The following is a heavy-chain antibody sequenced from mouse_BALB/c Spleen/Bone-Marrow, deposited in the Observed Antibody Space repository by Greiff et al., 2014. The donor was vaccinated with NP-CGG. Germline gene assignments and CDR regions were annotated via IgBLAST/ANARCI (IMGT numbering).Heavy chain of an antibody. CDR1: GDSITSGY. J-gene: IGHJ4*01. Sequence: EVQLQQSGPSLVKPSQTLSLTCSVTGDSITSGYWNWIRKFPGNKLEYMGYISYSGSTYYNPSLKSRISITRDTSKNQYYLQWKCVVWFGGATYYCARDQGYYAMDYWGQGTSVTVSS. CDR2: ISYSGST. CDR3: ARDQGYYAMDY. V-gene: IGHV3-8*02.